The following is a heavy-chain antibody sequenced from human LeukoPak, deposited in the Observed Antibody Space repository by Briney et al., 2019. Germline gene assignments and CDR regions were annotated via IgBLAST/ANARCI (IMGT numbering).Heavy chain of an antibody. CDR1: VYTFTDYY. V-gene: IGHV1-8*02. CDR3: ARGDGMDV. Sequence: ASVKVSCKASVYTFTDYYMHWVRQAPGQGLEWMGWISAYNGNTNNAQKFQGRVTMTRNTSISTAYMELSSLRSEDTAVYYCARGDGMDVWGKGTTVTISS. D-gene: IGHD5-24*01. CDR2: ISAYNGNT. J-gene: IGHJ6*03.